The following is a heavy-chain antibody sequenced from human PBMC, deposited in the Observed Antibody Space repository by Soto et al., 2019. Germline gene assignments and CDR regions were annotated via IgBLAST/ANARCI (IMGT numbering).Heavy chain of an antibody. D-gene: IGHD1-7*01. CDR1: GYTFTSYA. CDR2: INAGNGNT. Sequence: QVQLVQSGAEVKKPGASVKVSCKASGYTFTSYAMHWVRQAPGQRLEWMGWINAGNGNTKYSQKFQGRVTITRDTSASTAYMELSSLRSEDTAVYYCARDRYIPGTTLFLGYWGQGTLVTVSS. V-gene: IGHV1-3*01. CDR3: ARDRYIPGTTLFLGY. J-gene: IGHJ4*02.